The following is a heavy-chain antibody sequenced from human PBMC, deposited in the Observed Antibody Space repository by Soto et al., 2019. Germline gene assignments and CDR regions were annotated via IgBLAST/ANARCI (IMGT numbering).Heavy chain of an antibody. V-gene: IGHV4-31*03. D-gene: IGHD2-2*01. CDR1: GGSISSGGYY. Sequence: QVQLQESGPGLVKPSQTLSLTCTVSGGSISSGGYYWSWIRQHPGKGLEWIGYIYYSGSTYYNPSLKSRVTISVDPSKNQFSLKLSSVTAADTAVYYCARTADIVVVPAVFDPWGQGTLVTVSS. J-gene: IGHJ5*02. CDR3: ARTADIVVVPAVFDP. CDR2: IYYSGST.